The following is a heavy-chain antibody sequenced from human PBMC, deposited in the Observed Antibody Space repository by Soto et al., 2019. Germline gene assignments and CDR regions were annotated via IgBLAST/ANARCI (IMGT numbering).Heavy chain of an antibody. CDR2: IRSKTEGETT. CDR1: GFTFSNAR. D-gene: IGHD3-16*01. Sequence: EVQLVESGGGLVKPGGSLRLSCAASGFTFSNARMAWVRQGPGKGLEWVGHIRSKTEGETTDYGAPVRGRFTISRDDSINILYLEMNSLQTDDTAIYYCTPRSGGEGYWGQGTLVTVSS. CDR3: TPRSGGEGY. J-gene: IGHJ4*02. V-gene: IGHV3-15*01.